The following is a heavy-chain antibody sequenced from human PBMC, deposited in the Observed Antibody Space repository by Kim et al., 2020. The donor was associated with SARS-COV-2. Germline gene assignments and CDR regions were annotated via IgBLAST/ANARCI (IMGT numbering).Heavy chain of an antibody. CDR2: G. D-gene: IGHD1-20*01. CDR3: AREYNGDYPDY. J-gene: IGHJ4*02. V-gene: IGHV1-69*04. Sequence: GNDAQKFQGRVTITADTSTSTAYMELSSLRSEDTAVYYCAREYNGDYPDYWGQGTLLTVSS.